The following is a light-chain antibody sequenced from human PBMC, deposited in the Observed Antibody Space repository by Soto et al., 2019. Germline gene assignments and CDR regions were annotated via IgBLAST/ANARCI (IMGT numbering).Light chain of an antibody. CDR2: SND. CDR3: AAWDDSLNVYV. CDR1: RSNIGTNT. V-gene: IGLV1-44*01. J-gene: IGLJ1*01. Sequence: QSVLTQPPSASGTPGQRVTMTCSGSRSNIGTNTVNWYQQFPGTAPKLLIYSNDLRPSGVPDRFSGSKSGTSASLAISGLQSEDEADYYCAAWDDSLNVYVFGTGTKLTVL.